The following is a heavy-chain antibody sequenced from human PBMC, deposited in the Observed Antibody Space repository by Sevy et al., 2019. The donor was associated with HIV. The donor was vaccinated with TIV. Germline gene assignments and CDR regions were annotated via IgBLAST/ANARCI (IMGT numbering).Heavy chain of an antibody. J-gene: IGHJ6*02. D-gene: IGHD2-8*01. Sequence: GGSLRLSCAASGFTFSSYSMNWVRQAPGKGLEWVSYISSSSSTIYYADSVKGRFTISRDNAKNSLYLQMNSLRDEDTAVYYSAREGGNIVVMVYAKQKYYNGMDVWGQGTTVTVSS. V-gene: IGHV3-48*02. CDR1: GFTFSSYS. CDR2: ISSSSSTI. CDR3: AREGGNIVVMVYAKQKYYNGMDV.